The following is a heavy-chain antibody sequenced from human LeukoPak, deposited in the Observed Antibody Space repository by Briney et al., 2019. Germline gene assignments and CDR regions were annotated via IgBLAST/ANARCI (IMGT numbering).Heavy chain of an antibody. J-gene: IGHJ4*02. CDR1: GFTFSSYW. CDR3: ARGLRYFDWLLDY. CDR2: IKQDGSEK. Sequence: GGSLRLSWAASGFTFSSYWMSWVRQAPGKGLEWVANIKQDGSEKYYVDSVKGRFTISRDNAKNSLYLQMNSLRAEDTAVYYCARGLRYFDWLLDYWGQGTLVTVSS. D-gene: IGHD3-9*01. V-gene: IGHV3-7*01.